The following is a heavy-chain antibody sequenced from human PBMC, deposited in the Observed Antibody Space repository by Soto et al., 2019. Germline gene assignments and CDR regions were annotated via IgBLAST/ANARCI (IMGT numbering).Heavy chain of an antibody. Sequence: PSETLSLTCAVSGGSLTSGTYSWNWIRQPPGKGLEWIGYIFPSGTTYYNPSLKSRVSISIDVSKNQFSLNLRSLTAADTAVYYCARGREFDSWGPGTLVTVSS. CDR2: IFPSGTT. V-gene: IGHV4-30-2*01. J-gene: IGHJ4*02. CDR3: ARGREFDS. CDR1: GGSLTSGTYS.